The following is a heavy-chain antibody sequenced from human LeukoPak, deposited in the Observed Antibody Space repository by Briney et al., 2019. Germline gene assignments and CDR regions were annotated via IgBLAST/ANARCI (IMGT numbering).Heavy chain of an antibody. J-gene: IGHJ2*01. CDR3: ARDPPTEGWDFDL. CDR2: INPNSGGT. CDR1: GYTFTGYY. Sequence: ASVKVSCKASGYTFTGYYMHWVRQAPGQGLEWMGWINPNSGGTNYAQKFQGRVTMTRDTSISTAYMELSRLRSDDTAVYYCARDPPTEGWDFDLWGRGTLVIVSS. V-gene: IGHV1-2*02. D-gene: IGHD2-21*02.